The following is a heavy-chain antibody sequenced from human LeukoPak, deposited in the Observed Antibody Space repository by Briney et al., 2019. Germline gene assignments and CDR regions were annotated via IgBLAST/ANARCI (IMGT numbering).Heavy chain of an antibody. J-gene: IGHJ5*02. V-gene: IGHV3-23*01. Sequence: GGSLRLSCAASGFTFNKYAMTWVRQAPGQGLEWVSGLSDSGASTFYAESVRGRFTISRDNSKNMLYLHINSLRAEDTAVYYCAKDARTGVWNIGDSWFDPWGQGTLVTVSS. D-gene: IGHD2/OR15-2a*01. CDR3: AKDARTGVWNIGDSWFDP. CDR2: LSDSGAST. CDR1: GFTFNKYA.